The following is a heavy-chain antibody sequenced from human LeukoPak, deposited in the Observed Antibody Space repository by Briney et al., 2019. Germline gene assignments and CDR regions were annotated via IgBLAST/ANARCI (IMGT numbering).Heavy chain of an antibody. Sequence: GGSLRLSCAASRFTFSNYAMHWVRQAPGTGLEWVAVISYDGSNKYYADSVKGRFTISRDNSKNTLYLQMNSLRAEDTAVYYCARGLRKVSPDAFDIWGQGTMVTVSS. D-gene: IGHD1-14*01. CDR3: ARGLRKVSPDAFDI. V-gene: IGHV3-30-3*01. CDR1: RFTFSNYA. CDR2: ISYDGSNK. J-gene: IGHJ3*02.